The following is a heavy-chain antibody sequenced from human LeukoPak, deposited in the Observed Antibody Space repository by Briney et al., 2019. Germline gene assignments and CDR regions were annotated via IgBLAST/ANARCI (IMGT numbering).Heavy chain of an antibody. CDR3: ARGMIFGVVPFDY. J-gene: IGHJ4*02. V-gene: IGHV3-48*04. CDR2: ISSSSSTI. CDR1: GFTFSSYS. D-gene: IGHD3-3*01. Sequence: GGSLRLSCAASGFTFSSYSMNWVRQAPGKGLEWVSYISSSSSTIYYADSVKGRFTISRDNAKNSLYLQMNSLRAEDTAVYYCARGMIFGVVPFDYWGQGTLVTVSS.